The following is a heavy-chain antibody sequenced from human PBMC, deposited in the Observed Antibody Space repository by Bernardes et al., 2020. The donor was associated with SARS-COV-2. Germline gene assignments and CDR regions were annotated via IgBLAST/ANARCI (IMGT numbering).Heavy chain of an antibody. CDR3: AKNEGTQWLGHAFDI. D-gene: IGHD6-19*01. CDR2: MSKDGPNP. V-gene: IGHV3-30*18. CDR1: GFTFNNPG. J-gene: IGHJ3*02. Sequence: GGSLRLSCAASGFTFNNPGVHWVRQAPGPGLAWVAVMSKDGPNPYYADSVNGRFTISRDNSKNTLYLQMNSLRVEDTAVYFCAKNEGTQWLGHAFDIWG.